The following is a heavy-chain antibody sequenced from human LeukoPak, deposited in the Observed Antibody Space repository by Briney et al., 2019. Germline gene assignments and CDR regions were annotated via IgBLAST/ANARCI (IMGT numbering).Heavy chain of an antibody. D-gene: IGHD6-13*01. CDR2: INPNSGGT. CDR1: GYTFTGYF. V-gene: IGHV1-2*06. Sequence: ASVKVSCKASGYTFTGYFMHWVRQAPGQGLEWMGRINPNSGGTNYAQKFQGRVTMTRDTSISTAYMELSSLRSDDMAVYYCALRPTGYSSSWYFDYWGQGTLVTVSS. CDR3: ALRPTGYSSSWYFDY. J-gene: IGHJ4*02.